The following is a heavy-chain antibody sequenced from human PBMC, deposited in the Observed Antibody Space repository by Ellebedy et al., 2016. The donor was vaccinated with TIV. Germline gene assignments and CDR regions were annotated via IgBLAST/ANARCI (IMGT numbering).Heavy chain of an antibody. Sequence: GESLKISCAASGFSFRSYWMSWVRQVPGKGLEWVANIRQDGSEKYYVDSVKGRFTISRDNAKNSLFLQMNSLIAEGTAVYYCATDGSYGDHLFPQHAFTTWGQGTMVSVSS. CDR3: ATDGSYGDHLFPQHAFTT. CDR2: IRQDGSEK. CDR1: GFSFRSYW. V-gene: IGHV3-7*01. J-gene: IGHJ3*02. D-gene: IGHD4-17*01.